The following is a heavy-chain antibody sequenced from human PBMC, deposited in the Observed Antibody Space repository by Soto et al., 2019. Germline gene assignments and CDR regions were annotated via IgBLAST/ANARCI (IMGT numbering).Heavy chain of an antibody. J-gene: IGHJ4*02. CDR2: INQSGST. CDR1: GGSFSGYY. Sequence: PSETLSLTCAVYGGSFSGYYWSWIRQPPGKGLEWIGEINQSGSTNYNPSLKSRVTISVETSKNQFSLKLSSVTPADTAVYYCARSLPHSTNSSSSAFDYWGQGTLVTVSS. D-gene: IGHD6-13*01. V-gene: IGHV4-34*01. CDR3: ARSLPHSTNSSSSAFDY.